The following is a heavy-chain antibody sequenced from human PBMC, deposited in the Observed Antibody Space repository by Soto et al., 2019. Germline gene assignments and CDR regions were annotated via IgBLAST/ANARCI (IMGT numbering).Heavy chain of an antibody. V-gene: IGHV5-51*01. CDR2: IYSGGSKT. CDR1: GFTFTDYW. Sequence: GGSLQSPWYGFGFTFTDYWIALVRQMPRKGLEWMGIIYSGGSKTRYTPSFQGQVTISADKSISTAFLHWSSLKAADTAMYYCARLARQYGDSMGLFVYWGQG. CDR3: ARLARQYGDSMGLFVY. J-gene: IGHJ4*02. D-gene: IGHD4-17*01.